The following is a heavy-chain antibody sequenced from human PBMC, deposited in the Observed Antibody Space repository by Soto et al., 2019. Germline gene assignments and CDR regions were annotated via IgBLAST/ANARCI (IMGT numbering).Heavy chain of an antibody. V-gene: IGHV4-4*02. Sequence: QVQLQESGPGLVKPSGTLSLTCTVTSGSISSDNWWSWVRQTPGKGLEWIGEIYYGGSTNYNPSLMNRVSISIDTSRNQFSLRLRSVTAADTAVYYCAGEGGSITVRAPFESWGQGTLVTVSA. D-gene: IGHD3-16*01. J-gene: IGHJ3*02. CDR2: IYYGGST. CDR1: SGSISSDNW. CDR3: AGEGGSITVRAPFES.